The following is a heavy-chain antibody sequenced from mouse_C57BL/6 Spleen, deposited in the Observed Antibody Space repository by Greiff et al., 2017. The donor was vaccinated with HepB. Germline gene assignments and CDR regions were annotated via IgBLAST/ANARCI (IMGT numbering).Heavy chain of an antibody. Sequence: VQLQQSGAELVKPGASVKLSCKASGYTFTEYTIHWVKQRSGQGLEWIGWFYPGSGSIKYNEKFKDKATLTADKSSSTVYRELSRLTSEDSAVYFCARHPYYYGSSLYYFDYWGQGTTLTVSS. D-gene: IGHD1-1*01. CDR1: GYTFTEYT. CDR3: ARHPYYYGSSLYYFDY. J-gene: IGHJ2*01. CDR2: FYPGSGSI. V-gene: IGHV1-62-2*01.